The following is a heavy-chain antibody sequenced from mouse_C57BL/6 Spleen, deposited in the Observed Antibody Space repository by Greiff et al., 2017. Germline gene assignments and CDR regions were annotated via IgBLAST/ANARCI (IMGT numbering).Heavy chain of an antibody. J-gene: IGHJ1*03. CDR3: ARYPDYYGSSYGLWYFDV. Sequence: QVQLKQPGAELVMPGASVKLSCKASGYTFTSYWMHWVKQRPGQGLEWIGEIDSSDSYTNYNQKFKGKSTLTVDKSSSTAYMQLSSLTSEDSAVYYCARYPDYYGSSYGLWYFDVWGTGTTVTVSS. V-gene: IGHV1-69*01. CDR2: IDSSDSYT. D-gene: IGHD1-1*01. CDR1: GYTFTSYW.